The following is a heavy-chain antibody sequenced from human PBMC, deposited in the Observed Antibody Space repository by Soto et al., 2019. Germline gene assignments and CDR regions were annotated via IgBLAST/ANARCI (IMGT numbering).Heavy chain of an antibody. CDR3: ATGGIAAAGSGLGY. D-gene: IGHD6-13*01. Sequence: EASVKVSCKASGYAFTSYGISWVRQAPGKGLEWMGWISAYNGKTNYAQKFQGRVTMTKDTSTDTAYMELSSLRSEDTAVYYCATGGIAAAGSGLGYWGQGTLVTVSS. CDR2: ISAYNGKT. J-gene: IGHJ4*02. V-gene: IGHV1-18*01. CDR1: GYAFTSYG.